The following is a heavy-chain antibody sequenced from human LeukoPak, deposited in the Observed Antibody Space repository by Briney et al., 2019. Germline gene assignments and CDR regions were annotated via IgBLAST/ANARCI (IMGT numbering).Heavy chain of an antibody. V-gene: IGHV4-59*13. CDR1: GGSISNYY. D-gene: IGHD1-26*01. CDR3: ARGRSNYYGMDV. Sequence: SETLSLTCTVSGGSISNYYWSWVRQPPGKGLEWIGHIYYSGTTNYSPSLKSRVTMSVDTSKNLFSLKVSSVTAADTAVYYCARGRSNYYGMDVWGQGTTVTVSS. CDR2: IYYSGTT. J-gene: IGHJ6*02.